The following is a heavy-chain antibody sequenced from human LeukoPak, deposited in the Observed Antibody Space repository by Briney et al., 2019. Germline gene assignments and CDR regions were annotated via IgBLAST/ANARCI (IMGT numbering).Heavy chain of an antibody. Sequence: GGSLRLSRAASGFTFSNAWMSWLRQAPGKGLEWVGRIKSKSDGGTTDYAAPVKDKFTISRDDSKNTVYLQMNSLKTEDTAVYYCSTDVNTGNDYWGQGTLVTVSS. CDR3: STDVNTGNDY. CDR2: IKSKSDGGTT. V-gene: IGHV3-15*05. CDR1: GFTFSNAW. D-gene: IGHD5-18*01. J-gene: IGHJ4*02.